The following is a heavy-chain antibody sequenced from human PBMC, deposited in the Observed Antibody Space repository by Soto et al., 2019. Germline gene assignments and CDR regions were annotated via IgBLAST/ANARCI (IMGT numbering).Heavy chain of an antibody. V-gene: IGHV4-59*01. J-gene: IGHJ6*02. D-gene: IGHD6-13*01. Sequence: KPSETLSLTCAVSGGSISSYYWSWIRQPPGKGLEWIGYIYYSGSTNYNPSLRSRVTISVDTSKNQFSLKLSSVTAADTAVYYCARELIAAAGPGYYYYGMDVWGQGTTVTVSS. CDR3: ARELIAAAGPGYYYYGMDV. CDR1: GGSISSYY. CDR2: IYYSGST.